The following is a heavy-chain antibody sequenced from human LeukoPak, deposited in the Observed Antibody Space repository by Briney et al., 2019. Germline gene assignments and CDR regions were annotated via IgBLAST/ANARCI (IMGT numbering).Heavy chain of an antibody. Sequence: GGSLRLSCAASGFTFSSYAMSWVRQAPGKGLEWVSAISSSGGSTYYADSVKGRFTISRDNSKNTLYLQMNSLRAEDTAVYYCAKEVLLWFGESPLDYWGQGTLVTVSS. D-gene: IGHD3-10*01. CDR1: GFTFSSYA. J-gene: IGHJ4*02. CDR2: ISSSGGST. CDR3: AKEVLLWFGESPLDY. V-gene: IGHV3-23*01.